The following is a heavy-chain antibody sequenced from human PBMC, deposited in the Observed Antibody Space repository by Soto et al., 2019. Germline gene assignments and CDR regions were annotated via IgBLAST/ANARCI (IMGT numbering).Heavy chain of an antibody. J-gene: IGHJ4*02. D-gene: IGHD6-19*01. CDR3: AREQWGFDS. Sequence: QVQLQESGPELVKPSQTLSLTCSVSGGAITTNGPYWTWIRQHPGQGLEWIAYIYYTGNSYLNPSLKSRLSISVDTSKNQFSLELRSVTAADTAVYYCAREQWGFDSWGQGTLVTVSS. CDR2: IYYTGNS. CDR1: GGAITTNGPY. V-gene: IGHV4-31*03.